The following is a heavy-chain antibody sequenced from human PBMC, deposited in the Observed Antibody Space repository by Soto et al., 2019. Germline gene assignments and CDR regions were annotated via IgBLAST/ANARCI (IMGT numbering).Heavy chain of an antibody. D-gene: IGHD2-15*01. CDR1: GGSISSYY. V-gene: IGHV4-59*08. CDR3: ARRVGSSGCCSGGSCYPAQNWFDP. J-gene: IGHJ5*02. Sequence: SETLSLTCTVSGGSISSYYWSWIRQPPGKGLEWIGYIYYSGSTNYNPSLKSRVTISVDTSKNQFSLKLSSVTAADTAVYYCARRVGSSGCCSGGSCYPAQNWFDPWGQGTLVTVSS. CDR2: IYYSGST.